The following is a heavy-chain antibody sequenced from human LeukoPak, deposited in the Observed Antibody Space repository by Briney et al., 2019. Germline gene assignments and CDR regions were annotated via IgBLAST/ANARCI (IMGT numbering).Heavy chain of an antibody. CDR3: ARVVWGQLTYYFDY. Sequence: GGSLRLSCAASGFTFDDYGMSWVRQAPGKGLEWVSSISGSSSYIYYADSVKGRFTISRDNAKNSLYLQMHSLRAEDTAVYYCARVVWGQLTYYFDYRGQGTLVTVSS. V-gene: IGHV3-21*04. CDR2: ISGSSSYI. J-gene: IGHJ4*02. D-gene: IGHD3-16*01. CDR1: GFTFDDYG.